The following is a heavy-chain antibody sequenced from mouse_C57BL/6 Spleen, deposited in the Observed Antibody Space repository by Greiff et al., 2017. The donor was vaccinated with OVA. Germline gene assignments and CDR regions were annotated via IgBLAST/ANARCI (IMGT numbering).Heavy chain of an antibody. V-gene: IGHV1-15*01. CDR3: TLITTRD. CDR1: GYTFTDYE. J-gene: IGHJ2*01. Sequence: QVHVKQSGAELVRPGASVTLSCKASGYTFTDYEMHWVKQTPVHGLEWIGAIDPETGGTAYNQKFKGKAILTADKSSSTAYMELRSLTSEDSAVYYCTLITTRDWGQGTTLTVSS. D-gene: IGHD1-1*01. CDR2: IDPETGGT.